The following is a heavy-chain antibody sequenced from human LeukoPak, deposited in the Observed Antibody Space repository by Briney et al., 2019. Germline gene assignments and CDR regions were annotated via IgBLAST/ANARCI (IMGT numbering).Heavy chain of an antibody. Sequence: ASVKVSCKASGYTFTGYYMHWVRQAPGQGLEWMGWINPDSGGKNYAQKFKGRVTMTRDTSINTAYMELSSLRSDDTAVYYCARAIEGEGFDYWGQGTLVTVSS. J-gene: IGHJ4*02. V-gene: IGHV1-2*02. CDR3: ARAIEGEGFDY. CDR1: GYTFTGYY. D-gene: IGHD1-26*01. CDR2: INPDSGGK.